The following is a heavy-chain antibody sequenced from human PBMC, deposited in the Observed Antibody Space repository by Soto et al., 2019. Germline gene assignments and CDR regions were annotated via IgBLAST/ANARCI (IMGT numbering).Heavy chain of an antibody. J-gene: IGHJ4*02. CDR1: GFTFRDYA. V-gene: IGHV3-30*18. Sequence: VQLVESGGGVVQPGRSLRLSCAASGFTFRDYAMHWVRQAPGKGLEWGAVVSHDGRNTHYADSVKGRFTISRDSSKNTVSLEMTSLRAEDTAVYYCAKGGRQWLFTSDFNYWGQGALVTVSS. CDR2: VSHDGRNT. D-gene: IGHD6-19*01. CDR3: AKGGRQWLFTSDFNY.